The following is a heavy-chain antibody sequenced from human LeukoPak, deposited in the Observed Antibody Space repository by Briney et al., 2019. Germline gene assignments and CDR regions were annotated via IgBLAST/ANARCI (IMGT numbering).Heavy chain of an antibody. CDR3: AKDAAYSSGWNFDY. Sequence: QPGRSLRLSCAASGFTFSSHGMHWVRQAPGKGLEWVAVIWYDGSKKYHADSVKGRFTISRDNSKNTLYLQMNSLRAEDTAVYYCAKDAAYSSGWNFDYWGQGTLVTVSS. V-gene: IGHV3-33*06. CDR1: GFTFSSHG. J-gene: IGHJ4*02. CDR2: IWYDGSKK. D-gene: IGHD6-19*01.